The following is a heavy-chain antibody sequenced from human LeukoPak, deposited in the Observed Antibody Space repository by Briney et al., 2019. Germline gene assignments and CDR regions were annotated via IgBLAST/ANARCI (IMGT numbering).Heavy chain of an antibody. V-gene: IGHV3-7*01. CDR3: ARLLHFERSVYRPVDF. Sequence: PGGSLRLSCAASGFTFSSHPMSWVRQAPGKRLEWVANVREDGSEINYADSVKGRFTISGDNARNSLYLQMNILRAEDTAIYFCARLLHFERSVYRPVDFWGQGTLVSVSS. CDR2: VREDGSEI. D-gene: IGHD3-22*01. CDR1: GFTFSSHP. J-gene: IGHJ4*02.